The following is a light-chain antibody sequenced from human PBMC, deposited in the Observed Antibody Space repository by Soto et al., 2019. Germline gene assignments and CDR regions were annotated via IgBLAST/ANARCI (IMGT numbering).Light chain of an antibody. CDR1: QGISSY. Sequence: DIQLTQSPSFLSASVGDRVTLSCRASQGISSYLAWYQQKPGKAPRLLIYAASTRQSGVPARFSGSGSGTEFTLTISSLQPEDFASYYCQQRNSWLRTFGRGTKVDIK. CDR3: QQRNSWLRT. J-gene: IGKJ1*01. V-gene: IGKV1-9*01. CDR2: AAS.